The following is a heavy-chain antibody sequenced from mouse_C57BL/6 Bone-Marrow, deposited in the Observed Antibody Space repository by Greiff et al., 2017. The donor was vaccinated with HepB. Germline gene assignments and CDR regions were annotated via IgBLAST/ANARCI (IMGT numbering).Heavy chain of an antibody. CDR2: INTGGNYT. CDR1: GFTFSTSG. Sequence: VQLKESGGDLVKPGGSLKLSCAASGFTFSTSGMSWVRQTPDKRLEWVATINTGGNYTYYPDSVKGRLTISKDTAKNTLFLLMNSLKSEDSAIYYCTRDRFDYYFDYWGQGTTLTVSS. D-gene: IGHD2-14*01. J-gene: IGHJ2*01. CDR3: TRDRFDYYFDY. V-gene: IGHV5-6*01.